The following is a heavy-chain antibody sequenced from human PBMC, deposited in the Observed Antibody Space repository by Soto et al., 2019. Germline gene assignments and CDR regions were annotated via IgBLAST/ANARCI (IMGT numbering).Heavy chain of an antibody. D-gene: IGHD3-10*01. CDR1: GGSISSYY. Sequence: QLQLQESCPGLVKPSETLSLHCTVSGGSISSYYWGWIRQPPGKGLEWIGYIYYSGSTNYNPSLKSRVPISVDTCKNEFSLKLSSVTAADTAVYYCARLSIIQAYYGFDIWGQGTMVTESS. CDR3: ARLSIIQAYYGFDI. CDR2: IYYSGST. J-gene: IGHJ3*02. V-gene: IGHV4-59*01.